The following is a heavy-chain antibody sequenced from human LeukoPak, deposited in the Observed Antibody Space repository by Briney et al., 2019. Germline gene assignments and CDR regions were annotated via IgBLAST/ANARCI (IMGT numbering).Heavy chain of an antibody. J-gene: IGHJ4*02. Sequence: GGSLRLSCAASGFIFNNYGLVWVRQAPGKGLEWVSAISNDGGGTTYADFVKGRFSVSRDNSKNTLFLQMNSLRAEDTALYYCAKGNSGYFFDLWGQGTLVTVSS. CDR3: AKGNSGYFFDL. V-gene: IGHV3-23*01. D-gene: IGHD3-22*01. CDR1: GFIFNNYG. CDR2: ISNDGGGT.